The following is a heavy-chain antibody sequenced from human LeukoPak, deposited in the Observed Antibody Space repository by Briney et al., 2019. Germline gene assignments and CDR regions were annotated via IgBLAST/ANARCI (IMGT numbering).Heavy chain of an antibody. CDR3: ASGEYSSGWYLY. Sequence: GASVTVSFTSSVYTFTIYGISWVRQAPGQGLEGMGWISAYNGNTNYAQKLQGRVTMTTDTSTSTAYMELRSLRSDDTAVYYCASGEYSSGWYLYWGQGTLVTVSS. V-gene: IGHV1-18*01. CDR1: VYTFTIYG. D-gene: IGHD6-19*01. CDR2: ISAYNGNT. J-gene: IGHJ4*02.